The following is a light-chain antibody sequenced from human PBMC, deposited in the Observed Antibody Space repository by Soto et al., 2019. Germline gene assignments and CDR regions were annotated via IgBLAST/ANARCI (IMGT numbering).Light chain of an antibody. V-gene: IGKV3-20*01. CDR2: GAS. J-gene: IGKJ1*01. CDR1: QSVSSSY. Sequence: EIVLTQSPGTLSLSPGERATLSCRASQSVSSSYLAWYQQKPGQAPRLLIYGASSRATGIPDRFSGSGSGTDFTLTISRREPEDFAVYYCQQYGCSPGTFGQGTKVESK. CDR3: QQYGCSPGT.